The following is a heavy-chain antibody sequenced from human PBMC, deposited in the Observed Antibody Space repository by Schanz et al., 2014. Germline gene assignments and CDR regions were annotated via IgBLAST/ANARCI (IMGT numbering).Heavy chain of an antibody. D-gene: IGHD3-10*01. CDR1: TFTFSSDW. J-gene: IGHJ3*02. Sequence: EVQLAESGGGLVQPGGSLRLSCAASTFTFSSDWMSWVRQARGKGLEWVSAMNESHSTIYYADSVRGRFTMSRDNSKNTVHLQMSSLRVEDTAVYYCAKGRFGELSAFDIWGQGTRVTVSS. CDR3: AKGRFGELSAFDI. V-gene: IGHV3-23*04. CDR2: MNESHSTI.